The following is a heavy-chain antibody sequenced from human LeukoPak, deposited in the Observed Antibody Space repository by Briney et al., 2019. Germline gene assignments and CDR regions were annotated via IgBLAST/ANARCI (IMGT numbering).Heavy chain of an antibody. J-gene: IGHJ1*01. CDR1: GFTLADHA. CDR3: ARDDYNTLGYNFHH. D-gene: IGHD1-1*01. Sequence: GGSLRLSCVASGFTLADHAMHWVRRAPGQGLEWVTGINWNNDGIVYAASVKGRFTVSRDNAKNTLYLQMNGLRPEDTAFYYCARDDYNTLGYNFHHWGQGTLVTVSS. CDR2: INWNNDGI. V-gene: IGHV3-9*01.